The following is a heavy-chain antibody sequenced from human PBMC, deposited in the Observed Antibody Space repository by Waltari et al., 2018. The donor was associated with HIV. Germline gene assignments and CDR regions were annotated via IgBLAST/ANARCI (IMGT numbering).Heavy chain of an antibody. V-gene: IGHV3-9*01. CDR2: MSWNSVRI. J-gene: IGHJ5*02. CDR3: ARGPMYNWFDP. D-gene: IGHD3-10*01. CDR1: GFTFDDYA. Sequence: EVQLVESGGGLVQPGRSLRLSCAASGFTFDDYAMHWVRQAPGKGLEWVSSMSWNSVRITYADSVRGRFTVSRDNANNYFYLQMNSLRPDDTAFYYCARGPMYNWFDPWGQGSLVTVSS.